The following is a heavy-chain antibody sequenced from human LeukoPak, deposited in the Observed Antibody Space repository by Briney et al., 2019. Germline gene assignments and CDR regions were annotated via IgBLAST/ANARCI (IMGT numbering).Heavy chain of an antibody. Sequence: PSETLSLTCTVSGGSISSSSYYWGWIRQPPGKGLEWIGSIYYSGSTYYNPSLKSRVTISVDTSKNQFSLKLSSVTAADTAVYYCARSHPGVVVTAIQSRYFDYWGQGTLVTVSS. V-gene: IGHV4-39*07. D-gene: IGHD2-21*02. CDR1: GGSISSSSYY. CDR3: ARSHPGVVVTAIQSRYFDY. J-gene: IGHJ4*02. CDR2: IYYSGST.